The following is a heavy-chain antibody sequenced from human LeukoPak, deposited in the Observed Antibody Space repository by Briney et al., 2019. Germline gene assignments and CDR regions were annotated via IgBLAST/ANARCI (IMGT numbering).Heavy chain of an antibody. V-gene: IGHV1-18*01. CDR2: ISAYNGNT. D-gene: IGHD3-10*01. CDR1: GYTFTSYG. J-gene: IGHJ6*02. Sequence: ASVKVSCKASGYTFTSYGIRWVRQAARQRLEWMGWISAYNGNTNYEQKLQGRVTMTTDTSTSTAYMELRSLRSDDAAVYYCAREDTYYYGSGSYPRTYGMDVWGQGTTVTVSS. CDR3: AREDTYYYGSGSYPRTYGMDV.